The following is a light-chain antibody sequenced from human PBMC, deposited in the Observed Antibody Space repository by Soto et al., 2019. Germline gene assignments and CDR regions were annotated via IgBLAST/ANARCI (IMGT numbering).Light chain of an antibody. CDR1: QHICNY. CDR2: DAS. Sequence: EIQMTQSPSSLSASVGDRVTITCQASQHICNYLNWDQQKPGKAPMLLIYDASNLETGVPSRFSGSGSGTDFTFTISSLQPEDIATYYCQQYDNLPLTFGPGTKVDIK. J-gene: IGKJ3*01. V-gene: IGKV1-33*01. CDR3: QQYDNLPLT.